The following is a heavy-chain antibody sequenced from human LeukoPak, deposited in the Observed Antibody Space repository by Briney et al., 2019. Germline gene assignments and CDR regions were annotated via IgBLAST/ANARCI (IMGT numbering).Heavy chain of an antibody. CDR3: ATESGTTSSPSYYYYGMDV. CDR2: IIPIFGTA. J-gene: IGHJ6*02. Sequence: SVKVSCKASGYTFTGYYMHWVRQAPGQGLEWMGGIIPIFGTANYAQKFQGRVTITADESTSTAYMELSSLRSEDTAVYYCATESGTTSSPSYYYYGMDVWGQGTTVTVSS. CDR1: GYTFTGYY. V-gene: IGHV1-69*13. D-gene: IGHD1-1*01.